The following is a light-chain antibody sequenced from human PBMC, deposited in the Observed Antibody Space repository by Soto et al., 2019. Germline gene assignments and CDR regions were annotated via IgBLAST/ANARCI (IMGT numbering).Light chain of an antibody. CDR2: LEGSGTY. CDR3: ETWDSNTHSP. Sequence: QLVLTQSSSASASLGSSVKLTCTLDSGHSNNIIAWHQQQPGNAPRYLMKLEGSGTYTKGSGVPDRFSGSSSGADRYLTISNLQSEDEAVYHCETWDSNTHSPFGGGTKLTVL. V-gene: IGLV4-60*03. CDR1: SGHSNNI. J-gene: IGLJ2*01.